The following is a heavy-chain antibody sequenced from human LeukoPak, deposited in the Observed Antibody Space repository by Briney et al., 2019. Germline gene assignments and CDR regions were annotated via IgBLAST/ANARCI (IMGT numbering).Heavy chain of an antibody. CDR1: GFTFSSYE. D-gene: IGHD3-10*01. Sequence: PGGSLRLSCAASGFTFSSYEMNWVRQAPGKGLEWVGRIKSKTDGGTTDYAAPVKGRFTISRDDSKNTLYLQMNSLKTEDTAVYYCTVVNYGSGSYPLGYWGQGTLVTVSS. J-gene: IGHJ4*02. V-gene: IGHV3-15*01. CDR3: TVVNYGSGSYPLGY. CDR2: IKSKTDGGTT.